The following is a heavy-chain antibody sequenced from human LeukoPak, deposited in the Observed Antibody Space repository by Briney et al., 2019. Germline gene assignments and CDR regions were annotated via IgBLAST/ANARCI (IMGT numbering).Heavy chain of an antibody. CDR1: GFTFGHYA. J-gene: IGHJ4*02. CDR2: ISSSSSYI. V-gene: IGHV3-21*01. CDR3: ARVGAMGYDSSGYPDY. Sequence: GGSLRLSCTASGFTFGHYAMSWFRQAPGKGLEWVSSISSSSSYIYYADSVKGRFTISRDNAKNSLYLQMNSLRAEDTAVYYCARVGAMGYDSSGYPDYRGQGTLVTVSS. D-gene: IGHD3-22*01.